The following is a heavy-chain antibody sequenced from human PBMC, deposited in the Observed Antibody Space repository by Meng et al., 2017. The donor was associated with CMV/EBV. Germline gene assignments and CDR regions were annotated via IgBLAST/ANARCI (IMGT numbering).Heavy chain of an antibody. CDR2: ISAYNGNT. CDR3: ARTRIEVEPDGRKIKYYNYGMDV. J-gene: IGHJ6*02. CDR1: GYTFTSYV. D-gene: IGHD2-2*01. Sequence: ASVKVSCKASGYTFTSYVISWVRQAPGQGLEWMGWISAYNGNTNYAQKLQGRVTMTTDTSTSTAYMELRSLTSDDTAVYYCARTRIEVEPDGRKIKYYNYGMDVWGQGTTVTVSS. V-gene: IGHV1-18*01.